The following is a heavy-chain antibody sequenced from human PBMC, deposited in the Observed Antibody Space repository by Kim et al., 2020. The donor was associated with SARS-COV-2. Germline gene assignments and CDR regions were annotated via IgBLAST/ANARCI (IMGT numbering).Heavy chain of an antibody. D-gene: IGHD5-12*01. J-gene: IGHJ5*02. V-gene: IGHV3-23*01. CDR3: AKAITGDYISDP. Sequence: YYADSWKGRFTISRDNSTNTLYLQMNSLRAEDTAVYYCAKAITGDYISDPWGQGTLVTVSS.